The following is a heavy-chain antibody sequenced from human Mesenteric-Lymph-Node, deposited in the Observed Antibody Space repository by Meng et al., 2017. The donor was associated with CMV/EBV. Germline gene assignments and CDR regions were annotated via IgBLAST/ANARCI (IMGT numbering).Heavy chain of an antibody. J-gene: IGHJ4*02. CDR1: GGSFSGYY. Sequence: VRLTHGGAVLLNPSENLSATCAVYGGSFSGYYWNWIRQSPEKGLEWIGEINHSGSTTYNPSFTSRIIISVDTSTNQISLNMSSVTAADTAVYYCARGSSYDILTGYFNYWGQGALVTVSS. CDR2: INHSGST. V-gene: IGHV4-34*01. D-gene: IGHD3-9*01. CDR3: ARGSSYDILTGYFNY.